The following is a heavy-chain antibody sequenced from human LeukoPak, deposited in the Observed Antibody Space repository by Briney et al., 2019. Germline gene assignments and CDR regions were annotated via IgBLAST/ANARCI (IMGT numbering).Heavy chain of an antibody. D-gene: IGHD6-13*01. CDR3: ARSPTLRAAAGYYYYGMDV. J-gene: IGHJ6*02. Sequence: PSETLSLTCTVSDGSISSYYWSWIRQPAGKGLEWIWRIYTSRNTNYDPSLKSRLTMSVDTSKTQFSLKLSSVTSADTAVYYCARSPTLRAAAGYYYYGMDVWGQGTTVTVSS. CDR2: IYTSRNT. CDR1: DGSISSYY. V-gene: IGHV4-4*07.